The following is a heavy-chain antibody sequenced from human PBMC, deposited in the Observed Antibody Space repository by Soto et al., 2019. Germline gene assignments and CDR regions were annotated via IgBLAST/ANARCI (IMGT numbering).Heavy chain of an antibody. CDR3: ARTSDCSSTSCLDY. J-gene: IGHJ4*02. V-gene: IGHV6-1*01. CDR1: GDTVSSNSAA. D-gene: IGHD2-2*01. Sequence: PSQTLSLTCAISGDTVSSNSAAWTWIRQSPSRGLEWLGKTYYRSKWYNEYAVSVKSRISINADTSKNQFSLQLDSVTPEDTAVYYCARTSDCSSTSCLDYWGQGTLVTVSS. CDR2: TYYRSKWYN.